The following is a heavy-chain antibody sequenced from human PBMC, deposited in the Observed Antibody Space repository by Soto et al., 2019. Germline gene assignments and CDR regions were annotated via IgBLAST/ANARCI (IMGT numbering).Heavy chain of an antibody. Sequence: EVQLVESGGGLVQPGGSLRLSCAASGFTFSSYDMHWVRQATGKGLEWVSAIGTAGDTYYPGSVKGRFTISRENAKNSLYLQMNSLRAGDTAVYYCARGAVPSDCYYYMDVWGKGTTGTVAS. CDR1: GFTFSSYD. J-gene: IGHJ6*03. V-gene: IGHV3-13*01. CDR3: ARGAVPSDCYYYMDV. CDR2: IGTAGDT. D-gene: IGHD2-2*01.